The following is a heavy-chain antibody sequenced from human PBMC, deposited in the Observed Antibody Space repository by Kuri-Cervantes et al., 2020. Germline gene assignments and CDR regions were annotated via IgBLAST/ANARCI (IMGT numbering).Heavy chain of an antibody. J-gene: IGHJ6*03. D-gene: IGHD5-18*01. CDR3: ARERVDTAMFGSVLYYYYMDV. V-gene: IGHV1-69*06. CDR1: GGTFSSYA. CDR2: IIPIFGTA. Sequence: SVKVSCKASGGTFSSYAISWVRQAPGQGLEWMGGIIPIFGTANYAQKFQGRVTITADKSTSTAYMELSSLRSEDTAVYYCARERVDTAMFGSVLYYYYMDVWGKGTTVTVSS.